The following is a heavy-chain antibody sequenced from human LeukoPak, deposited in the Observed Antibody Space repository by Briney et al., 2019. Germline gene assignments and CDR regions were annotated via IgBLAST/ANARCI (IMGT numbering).Heavy chain of an antibody. CDR3: ATTPLLEYSSSPLWY. CDR2: VDPEDGGT. D-gene: IGHD6-6*01. Sequence: GATVKISCKVSGYTFTDYYMHWVQQAPGKGLEWMGLVDPEDGGTIYAEKFQGRVTITADTSTDTAYMELSSLRSEDTAVYYCATTPLLEYSSSPLWYWGQGTLVTVSS. J-gene: IGHJ4*02. CDR1: GYTFTDYY. V-gene: IGHV1-69-2*01.